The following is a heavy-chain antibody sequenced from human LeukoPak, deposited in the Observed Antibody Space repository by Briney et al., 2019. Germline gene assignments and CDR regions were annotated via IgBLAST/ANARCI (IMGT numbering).Heavy chain of an antibody. CDR2: INHSGST. Sequence: SETLSLTCAVYGGSFSGYYWSRIRQPPGKGLEWIGEINHSGSTNYNPSLKSRVTISVDTSKNQFSLKLSSVTAADTAVYYCAGRPVRYCSSTSCFPWSFDYWGQGTLVTVSS. CDR1: GGSFSGYY. D-gene: IGHD2-2*01. V-gene: IGHV4-34*01. J-gene: IGHJ4*02. CDR3: AGRPVRYCSSTSCFPWSFDY.